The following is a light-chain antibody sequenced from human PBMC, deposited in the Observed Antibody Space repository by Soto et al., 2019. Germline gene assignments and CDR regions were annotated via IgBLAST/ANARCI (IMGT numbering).Light chain of an antibody. CDR1: SSDIGSYNL. CDR3: CSYAGSSTLL. V-gene: IGLV2-23*02. J-gene: IGLJ3*02. CDR2: AVS. Sequence: QSALTQPASVSGSPGQSITVSCTGTSSDIGSYNLVSWYQHHPGKAPKLMIYAVSKRPSGVSSRFSSSKSGNTASLTISGLQAEDEADYFCCSYAGSSTLLFGGGTKVTVL.